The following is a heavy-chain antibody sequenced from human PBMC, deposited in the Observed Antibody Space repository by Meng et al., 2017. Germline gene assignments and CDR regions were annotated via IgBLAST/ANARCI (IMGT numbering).Heavy chain of an antibody. CDR1: GYTFTTYA. Sequence: QVQVVEFGAEVKQPGASVKVSGKASGYTFTTYAIHWVRQAPGQRLEWMGWINAGNSDTKYSQKLQGRVTITRDTSASTVYMEVSSLRSEDTGVYYCARAIAVSGTGRFDYWGQGTLVTVSS. CDR3: ARAIAVSGTGRFDY. CDR2: INAGNSDT. V-gene: IGHV1-3*01. J-gene: IGHJ4*02. D-gene: IGHD6-19*01.